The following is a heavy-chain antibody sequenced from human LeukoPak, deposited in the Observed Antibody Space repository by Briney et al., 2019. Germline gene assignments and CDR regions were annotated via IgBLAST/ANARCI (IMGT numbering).Heavy chain of an antibody. D-gene: IGHD5-18*01. V-gene: IGHV4-4*07. CDR3: ARDRRIHLEGDAFDI. CDR1: GVSISSYY. Sequence: PSETLSLTCTVSGVSISSYYWSWLRQPAGKGLEWIGRIYTSGSTNYNPSLKSRVTMSVDTSKNQFSLKLSSVTAADTAVYYCARDRRIHLEGDAFDIWGQGTMVTVSS. CDR2: IYTSGST. J-gene: IGHJ3*02.